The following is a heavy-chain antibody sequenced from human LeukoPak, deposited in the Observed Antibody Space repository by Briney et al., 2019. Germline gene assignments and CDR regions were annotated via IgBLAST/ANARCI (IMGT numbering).Heavy chain of an antibody. CDR3: ARGHSSSFDY. J-gene: IGHJ4*02. CDR1: GGTFSSYA. CDR2: IIPILGIA. Sequence: SVKVSCKASGGTFSSYAISWVRQAPGQGLEWMGRIIPILGIANYTQKFQGRVTITADKSTSTAYMELSSLRSEDTAVYYCARGHSSSFDYWGQGTLVTVSS. D-gene: IGHD6-6*01. V-gene: IGHV1-69*04.